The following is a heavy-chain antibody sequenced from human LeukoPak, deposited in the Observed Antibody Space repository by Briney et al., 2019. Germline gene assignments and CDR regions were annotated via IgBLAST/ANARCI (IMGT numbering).Heavy chain of an antibody. CDR3: ARLPYYYDSSGYIDY. Sequence: PSETLSLTCTVSGGSISSYYWSWIRQPPGEGLEWIGYIYYSGSTNYNPSLKSRVTISVDTSKNQFSLKLSSVTAADTAVYYCARLPYYYDSSGYIDYWGQGTLVTVSS. J-gene: IGHJ4*02. CDR2: IYYSGST. D-gene: IGHD3-22*01. CDR1: GGSISSYY. V-gene: IGHV4-59*08.